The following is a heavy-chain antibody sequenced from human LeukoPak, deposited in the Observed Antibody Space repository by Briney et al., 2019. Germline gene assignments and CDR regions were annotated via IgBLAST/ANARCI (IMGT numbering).Heavy chain of an antibody. V-gene: IGHV4-61*02. Sequence: PSETLSLTCTVSGGSISSGSYYWSWIRQPAGKGLEWIGRIYTSGSTNYNPSLKSRVTISVDTSKNQFSLKLSSVTAAGTAVYYCARDSSIAARYYYYYYMDVWGKGTTVTVSS. CDR3: ARDSSIAARYYYYYYMDV. D-gene: IGHD6-6*01. CDR1: GGSISSGSYY. J-gene: IGHJ6*03. CDR2: IYTSGST.